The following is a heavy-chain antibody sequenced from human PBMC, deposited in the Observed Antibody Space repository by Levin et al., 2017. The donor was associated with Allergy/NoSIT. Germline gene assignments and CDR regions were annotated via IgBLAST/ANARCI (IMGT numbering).Heavy chain of an antibody. CDR3: ARELVERSYQHYGLDV. Sequence: GGSLRLSCATSGFTFGDYSMTWVRQPPGKGLECVGFIRSRTYGATSEYAASVKGRFTISRDDSKSIAYLQMNSLETEDTGVYYCARELVERSYQHYGLDVWGQGTTVTVSS. CDR2: IRSRTYGATS. CDR1: GFTFGDYS. D-gene: IGHD2-2*01. V-gene: IGHV3-49*04. J-gene: IGHJ6*02.